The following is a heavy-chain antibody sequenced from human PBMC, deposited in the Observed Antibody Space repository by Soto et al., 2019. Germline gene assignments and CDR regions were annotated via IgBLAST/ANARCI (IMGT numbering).Heavy chain of an antibody. CDR2: INPNSGGT. CDR1: GYTFTGYY. D-gene: IGHD1-7*01. V-gene: IGHV1-2*04. CDR3: GRGGGLTGTEGVGNYYYYMDV. Sequence: ASVKVSCKASGYTFTGYYMHWVRQAPGQGLEWMGWINPNSGGTNYAQKFQGWVTMTRDTSISTAYMELSRLRSDDTAVYYCGRGGGLTGTEGVGNYYYYMDVWGKGTTVTVSS. J-gene: IGHJ6*03.